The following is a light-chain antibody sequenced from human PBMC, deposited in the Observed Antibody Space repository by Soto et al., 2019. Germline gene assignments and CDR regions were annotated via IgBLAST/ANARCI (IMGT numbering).Light chain of an antibody. Sequence: QSALTQPASVSGSPGQSITISCTGTSSDVGDYNSVSWYQQYPGKAPKLIIYEVSDRPSGVSIRFSGSKSGNAASLTISGLRAEDEADYYCSSYTSGSTVVFGGGTQLTVL. J-gene: IGLJ7*01. CDR1: SSDVGDYNS. V-gene: IGLV2-14*01. CDR3: SSYTSGSTVV. CDR2: EVS.